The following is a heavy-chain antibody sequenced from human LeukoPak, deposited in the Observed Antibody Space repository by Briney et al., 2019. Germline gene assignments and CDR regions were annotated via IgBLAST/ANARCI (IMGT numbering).Heavy chain of an antibody. D-gene: IGHD6-19*01. V-gene: IGHV3-11*06. CDR2: ISSSSSYT. Sequence: PGGSLRLSCAASGFTFSDYYMSWIRQAPGKGLEWVSYISSSSSYTNYADSVKGRFTISRDNAKNSLHLQMNSLRAEDTAVYYCARVWVVAGSGERAFDIWGQGTMVTVSS. CDR3: ARVWVVAGSGERAFDI. CDR1: GFTFSDYY. J-gene: IGHJ3*02.